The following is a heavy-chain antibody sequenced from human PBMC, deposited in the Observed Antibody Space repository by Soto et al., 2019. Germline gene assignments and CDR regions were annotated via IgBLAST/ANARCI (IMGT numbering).Heavy chain of an antibody. D-gene: IGHD3-3*01. CDR1: GFTFDTYA. V-gene: IGHV3-23*01. CDR3: AKGFRSLEWYSLAPFDY. CDR2: IGSSGST. J-gene: IGHJ4*02. Sequence: GGSLRLSCVASGFTFDTYALNWVRQAPGKGLEWVSAIGSSGSTYYADSVKGRFTLSRDTPKKTRYLQMNSLRVEDTAKYYCAKGFRSLEWYSLAPFDYWGQGALVTVSS.